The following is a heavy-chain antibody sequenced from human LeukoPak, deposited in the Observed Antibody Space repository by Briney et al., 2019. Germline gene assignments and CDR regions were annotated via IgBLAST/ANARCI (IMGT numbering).Heavy chain of an antibody. J-gene: IGHJ3*02. Sequence: ASVKVSCKASGYTFTGYYMHWVRQAPGQGLEWMGWINPNSGGTNYAQKFQGRVTMTRDTSISTAYMELSRLRSDDTAVYYCARTLYCSSTSCYIGMDIWGQGTMVTVSS. V-gene: IGHV1-2*02. CDR3: ARTLYCSSTSCYIGMDI. CDR2: INPNSGGT. D-gene: IGHD2-2*02. CDR1: GYTFTGYY.